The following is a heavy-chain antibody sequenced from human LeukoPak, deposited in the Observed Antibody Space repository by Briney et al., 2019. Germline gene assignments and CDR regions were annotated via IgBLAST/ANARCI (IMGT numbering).Heavy chain of an antibody. J-gene: IGHJ4*02. CDR3: ARDLYYYDSSGLDY. D-gene: IGHD3-22*01. V-gene: IGHV1-18*01. CDR2: ISAYSGNT. CDR1: GYTFTSYG. Sequence: ASVKVSCKASGYTFTSYGISWVRQAPGQGLEWMGWISAYSGNTNYAQKLQGRVTMTTDTSTSTAYMELRSLRSDDTAVYYCARDLYYYDSSGLDYWGQGTLVTVSS.